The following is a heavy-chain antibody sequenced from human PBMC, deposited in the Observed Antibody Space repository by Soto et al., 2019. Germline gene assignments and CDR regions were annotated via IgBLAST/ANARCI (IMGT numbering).Heavy chain of an antibody. Sequence: VGSLRLSCAASGFTFSSYAMHWVRQAPGKGLEWVAVISYDGSNKYYADSVKGRFTISRDNSKNTLYLQMNSLRAEDTAVYYCARDLLRSAGSYLGYWGQGTLVTVSS. J-gene: IGHJ4*02. D-gene: IGHD2-15*01. CDR3: ARDLLRSAGSYLGY. CDR2: ISYDGSNK. V-gene: IGHV3-30-3*01. CDR1: GFTFSSYA.